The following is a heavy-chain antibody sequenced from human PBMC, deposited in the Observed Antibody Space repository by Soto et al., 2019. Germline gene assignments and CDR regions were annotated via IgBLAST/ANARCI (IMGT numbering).Heavy chain of an antibody. D-gene: IGHD3-3*01. CDR1: GFTFSSDW. CDR2: INTDGSDT. J-gene: IGHJ1*01. Sequence: GGSLRLSCAASGFTFSSDWMHWVRQAPGKGLVWVSRINTDGSDTSYADSVKGRFTISRDNAKNMLYLQMNSLRAEDTAVYYCARDSRWMDGSNSFWYFQLWGQGT. CDR3: ARDSRWMDGSNSFWYFQL. V-gene: IGHV3-74*01.